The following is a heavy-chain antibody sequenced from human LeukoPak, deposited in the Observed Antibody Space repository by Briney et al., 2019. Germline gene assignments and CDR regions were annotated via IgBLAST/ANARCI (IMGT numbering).Heavy chain of an antibody. D-gene: IGHD6-13*01. J-gene: IGHJ4*02. CDR3: AEDYGPKQLVFLDS. CDR2: ISENGGTT. Sequence: PGGSLRLSCAASGFTFSSYALSWVRQAPGKGLEWVSAISENGGTTFYADSVKGRFTITRDNSKNTLFVQMNSLRGEDTAVYYYAEDYGPKQLVFLDSWGQGTLVTVSS. CDR1: GFTFSSYA. V-gene: IGHV3-23*01.